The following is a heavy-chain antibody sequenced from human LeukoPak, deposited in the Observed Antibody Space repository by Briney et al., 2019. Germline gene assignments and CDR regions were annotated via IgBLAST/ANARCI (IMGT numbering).Heavy chain of an antibody. V-gene: IGHV4-31*03. D-gene: IGHD2-21*02. Sequence: SETLFLTCTVSGGSISSGGYYWSWIRQHPGKGLEWIGYIYYSGSTYYNPSLKSRVTISVDTSKNQFSLKLSSVTAADTAVYYCARVLRSYFDYWGQGTLVTVSS. CDR3: ARVLRSYFDY. CDR2: IYYSGST. CDR1: GGSISSGGYY. J-gene: IGHJ4*02.